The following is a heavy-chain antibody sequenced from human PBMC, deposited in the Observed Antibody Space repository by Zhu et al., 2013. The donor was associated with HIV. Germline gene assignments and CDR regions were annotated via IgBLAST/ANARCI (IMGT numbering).Heavy chain of an antibody. V-gene: IGHV1-18*01. J-gene: IGHJ6*03. CDR1: GYTFTTYG. CDR3: ARAGSCSSSTCTYYFYYYYMDV. D-gene: IGHD2-2*01. Sequence: AEVKKPGASVKVSCKASGYTFTTYGISWVRQAPGQGLEWMGWISTYNGNTNYAQKFQGRVTMTTDTSTSTAYMELRSLRSDDTAVYYCARAGSCSSSTCTYYFYYYYMDVWGKGTTVTVSS. CDR2: ISTYNGNT.